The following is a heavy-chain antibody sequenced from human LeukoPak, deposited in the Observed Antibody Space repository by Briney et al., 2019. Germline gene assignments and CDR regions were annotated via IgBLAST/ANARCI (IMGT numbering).Heavy chain of an antibody. J-gene: IGHJ4*02. D-gene: IGHD6-13*01. V-gene: IGHV4-4*07. CDR1: GGSISSYY. CDR3: ARSYSSNWSGTCEY. CDR2: IYTSGNT. Sequence: PSETLSLTCSVSGGSISSYYWNWIRQPAGKRLEWIGRIYTSGNTDYNPSLKSRVTMSVDTSKNQFSLKLSSVTAADTAVYYCARSYSSNWSGTCEYWGQGTLVTVSS.